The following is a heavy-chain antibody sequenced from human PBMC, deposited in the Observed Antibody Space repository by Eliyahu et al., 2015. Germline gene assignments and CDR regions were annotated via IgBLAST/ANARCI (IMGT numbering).Heavy chain of an antibody. CDR1: GFTXSTXG. D-gene: IGHD5-24*01. V-gene: IGHV3-33*01. Sequence: QVQLVXSGGGVVQPGRSLRLSCAASGFTXSTXGXHWARQVPGKGLEWVAVIFYDGSNKYYADSVKGRFTISRDNSKNTLYLQMNSLRGEDTAVYHCARGSDPKRDGDKWEFDYWGQGTLVTVSS. CDR3: ARGSDPKRDGDKWEFDY. J-gene: IGHJ4*02. CDR2: IFYDGSNK.